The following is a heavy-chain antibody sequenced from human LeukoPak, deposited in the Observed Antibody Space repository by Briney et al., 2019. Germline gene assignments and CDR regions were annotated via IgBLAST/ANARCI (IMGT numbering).Heavy chain of an antibody. V-gene: IGHV4-4*07. J-gene: IGHJ4*02. CDR2: IDASGNT. Sequence: SSETLSLTCTVSSGSISYYYWTWIRQPAGKGLEWIGRIDASGNTKYTPSLRSRVTLSIDTSGQQFSLKLSSVTAADTAVYFCAREGCSGGVCYFDYWGRGTLVTVSS. CDR3: AREGCSGGVCYFDY. D-gene: IGHD2-15*01. CDR1: SGSISYYY.